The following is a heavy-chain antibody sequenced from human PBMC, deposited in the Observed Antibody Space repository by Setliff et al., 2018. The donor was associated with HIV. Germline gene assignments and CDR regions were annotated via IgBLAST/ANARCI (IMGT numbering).Heavy chain of an antibody. Sequence: ASVKVSCKASGGTFSSFGINWIRQAPGQGLEWMGGIIPVFGKVEYAQRFQGRVKITADESTSTSYMEMSSLRSEEMAIYYCARSDSGWPHYQYHHMDVWGKGTTVTVS. CDR3: ARSDSGWPHYQYHHMDV. V-gene: IGHV1-69*13. J-gene: IGHJ6*04. CDR1: GGTFSSFG. CDR2: IIPVFGKV. D-gene: IGHD6-19*01.